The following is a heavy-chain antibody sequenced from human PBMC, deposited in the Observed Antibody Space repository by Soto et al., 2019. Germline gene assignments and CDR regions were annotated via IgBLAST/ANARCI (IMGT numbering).Heavy chain of an antibody. CDR2: VNSDGSST. Sequence: GGSLRLSCAASGFTLSNYWMYWVRQAPGKGLVWVSRVNSDGSSTNYADSVKGRFTISRDNAKNTLYLQMNSLRAEDTAVYYWARALSQPGGVVVGATGDLHLWGQGTMLDVS. CDR3: ARALSQPGGVVVGATGDLHL. J-gene: IGHJ3*01. D-gene: IGHD2-15*01. CDR1: GFTLSNYW. V-gene: IGHV3-74*01.